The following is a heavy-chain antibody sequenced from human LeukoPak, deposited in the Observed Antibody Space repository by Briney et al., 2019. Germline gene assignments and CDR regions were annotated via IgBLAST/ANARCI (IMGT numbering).Heavy chain of an antibody. CDR3: ARDSTSYYPEPYWYFDL. CDR1: GGSISHYY. CDR2: IYYSGST. V-gene: IGHV4-59*12. J-gene: IGHJ2*01. Sequence: SETLSLTCTVSGGSISHYYWTWIRQPPGKGLEWIGYIYYSGSTNYNPSLKSRVTISVDTSKNQFSLKLSSVTAADTAVYYCARDSTSYYPEPYWYFDLWGRGTLVTVSS. D-gene: IGHD3-10*01.